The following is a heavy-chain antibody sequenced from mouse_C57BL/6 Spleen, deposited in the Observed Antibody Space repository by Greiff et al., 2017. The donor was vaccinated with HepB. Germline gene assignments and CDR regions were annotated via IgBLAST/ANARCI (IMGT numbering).Heavy chain of an antibody. Sequence: EVMLVESGPELVKPGASVKISCKASGYSFTGYYMNWVKQSPEKSLEWIGEINPSTGGTTYNQKFKAKATLTVDKSSSTAYMQLKSLTSEDSAVYYCARQGLITTVVPFAYWGQGTLVTVSA. CDR3: ARQGLITTVVPFAY. CDR2: INPSTGGT. V-gene: IGHV1-42*01. J-gene: IGHJ3*01. D-gene: IGHD1-1*01. CDR1: GYSFTGYY.